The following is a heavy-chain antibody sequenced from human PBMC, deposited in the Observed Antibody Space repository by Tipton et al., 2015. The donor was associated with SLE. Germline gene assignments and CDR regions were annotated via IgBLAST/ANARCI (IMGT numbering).Heavy chain of an antibody. CDR2: IWYDGSKK. CDR3: ARDPSHKEYYFDY. CDR1: GYTFSSYG. V-gene: IGHV3-33*01. Sequence: SGYTFSSYGIHWVRQAPGKGLEWVAVIWYDGSKKYYAESVKGRFTISRDNSKNTLYLQMSSLRADDTAVYYCARDPSHKEYYFDYWGQGTLVTVSS. D-gene: IGHD2/OR15-2a*01. J-gene: IGHJ4*02.